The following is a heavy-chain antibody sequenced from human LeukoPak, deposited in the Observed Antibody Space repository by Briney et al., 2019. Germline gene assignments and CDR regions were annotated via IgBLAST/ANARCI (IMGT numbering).Heavy chain of an antibody. CDR3: ARGSSSGDLSGLIDY. CDR1: GFTFNNYA. Sequence: PGGSLRLSCAASGFTFNNYAMHWVRQAPGKGLEWVAIISFDGSENYYADSVKGRFTISRDSSKNTLDLQMDSLRREDTAVYYCARGSSSGDLSGLIDYWGQGTLVPVSS. J-gene: IGHJ4*02. V-gene: IGHV3-30*04. D-gene: IGHD6-6*01. CDR2: ISFDGSEN.